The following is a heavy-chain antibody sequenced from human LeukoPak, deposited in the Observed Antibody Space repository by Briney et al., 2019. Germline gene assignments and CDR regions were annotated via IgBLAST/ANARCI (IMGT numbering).Heavy chain of an antibody. V-gene: IGHV3-30*03. CDR3: ASLYYDFWSGYYDY. CDR2: ISYDGSNT. Sequence: TGGSLRLSCAASGLTFSSYGMHWVRQAPGKGLEWVAAISYDGSNTYYADSVKGRFTISRDNSKNTLYLQMNSLRAEDTAVYYCASLYYDFWSGYYDYWGQGTLVTVSS. J-gene: IGHJ4*02. D-gene: IGHD3-3*01. CDR1: GLTFSSYG.